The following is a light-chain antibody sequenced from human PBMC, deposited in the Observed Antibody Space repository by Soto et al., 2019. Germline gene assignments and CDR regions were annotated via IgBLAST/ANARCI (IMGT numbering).Light chain of an antibody. J-gene: IGKJ3*01. Sequence: IVLTQSTGTLSLSPGERATLSCRASQSVSSSYLARYQQRHGQAPRLLIYGASSRATGIPDRFSGSGSGTDFTLTISRLEPEDFAVYYCQQYAASPFTFGPGTKVDIK. CDR1: QSVSSSY. CDR2: GAS. CDR3: QQYAASPFT. V-gene: IGKV3-20*01.